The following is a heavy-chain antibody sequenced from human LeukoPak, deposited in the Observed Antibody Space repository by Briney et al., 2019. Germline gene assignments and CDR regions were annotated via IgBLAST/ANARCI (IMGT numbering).Heavy chain of an antibody. J-gene: IGHJ4*02. CDR2: ISAYNGNT. Sequence: ASVKVSCKASGYTFTSYGISWVRQAPGQGLEWMGWISAYNGNTNYAQKLQGRVTMTTDTSTSTAYMELRSLRSDDTAVYYCARVGQSGYDSLDFDHWGQGTLVTVSS. CDR3: ARVGQSGYDSLDFDH. D-gene: IGHD5-12*01. CDR1: GYTFTSYG. V-gene: IGHV1-18*01.